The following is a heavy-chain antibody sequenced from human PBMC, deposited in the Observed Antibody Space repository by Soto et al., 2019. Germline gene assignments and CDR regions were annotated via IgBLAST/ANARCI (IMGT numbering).Heavy chain of an antibody. J-gene: IGHJ4*02. V-gene: IGHV1-46*01. Sequence: QVQLVQSGAEVKNPGASVKLSCKASGYIFTNYYIHWVRQAPGQGLEWMAIINPSGGSTNYAQKFQGRVTLARDTFTNTVHMELSSLRSEDTAIYYCARDLTSGDYWGQGTLVTVSS. CDR1: GYIFTNYY. CDR2: INPSGGST. D-gene: IGHD7-27*01. CDR3: ARDLTSGDY.